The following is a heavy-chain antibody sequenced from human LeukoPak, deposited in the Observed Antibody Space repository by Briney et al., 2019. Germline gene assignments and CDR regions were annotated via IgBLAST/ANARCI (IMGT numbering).Heavy chain of an antibody. J-gene: IGHJ4*02. CDR2: IWYDGSNK. D-gene: IGHD1-26*01. CDR1: GFTFSSYG. CDR3: AKDQSGSYSDYFDY. Sequence: GGSLRLSCAASGFTFSSYGMHWVRQAPGKGLERVAVIWYDGSNKYYADSVNGRFTISRDNSKNTLYLQMNSLRAEDTAVYYCAKDQSGSYSDYFDYWGQGTLVTVSS. V-gene: IGHV3-33*06.